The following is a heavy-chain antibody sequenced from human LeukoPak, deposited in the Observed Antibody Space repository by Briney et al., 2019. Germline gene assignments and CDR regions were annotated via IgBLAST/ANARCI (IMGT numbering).Heavy chain of an antibody. CDR1: GGSISSYY. J-gene: IGHJ4*02. V-gene: IGHV4-39*07. CDR2: IYYSGST. Sequence: SETLSLTCTVSGGSISSYYWSWIRQPPGKGLEWIGSIYYSGSTYYNPSLKSRVTISVDTSKNQFSLKLSSVTAADTAVYYCASQSSGWYDYWGQGTLVTVSS. D-gene: IGHD6-19*01. CDR3: ASQSSGWYDY.